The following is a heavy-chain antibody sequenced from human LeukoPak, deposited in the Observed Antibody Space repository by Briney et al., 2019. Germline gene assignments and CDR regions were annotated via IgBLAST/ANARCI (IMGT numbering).Heavy chain of an antibody. Sequence: PSEPLSLTCTVSGGSISSYYWSWIRQPPGKGLEWIGYIYYTGSTNYNPSLKSRVTMSVDTSKNQFSLKLTSVTAADTAVYYCARPLQGRTVTLHYWGQGTLVTVSS. V-gene: IGHV4-59*01. D-gene: IGHD4-17*01. CDR2: IYYTGST. J-gene: IGHJ4*02. CDR3: ARPLQGRTVTLHY. CDR1: GGSISSYY.